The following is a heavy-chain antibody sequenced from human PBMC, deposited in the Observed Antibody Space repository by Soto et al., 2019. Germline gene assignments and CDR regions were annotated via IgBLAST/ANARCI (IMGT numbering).Heavy chain of an antibody. V-gene: IGHV1-58*01. CDR2: IVVGSGNT. D-gene: IGHD3-3*01. J-gene: IGHJ6*02. CDR1: GFTFTSSA. Sequence: SVKVSCKASGFTFTSSAVQWVRQARGQRLEWIGWIVVGSGNTNYAQKFQERVTITRDMPTSTAYMELSSLRSEDTAVYYCAADPNYAITIFGVVTYYYYGMYVWGQGTTVTVS. CDR3: AADPNYAITIFGVVTYYYYGMYV.